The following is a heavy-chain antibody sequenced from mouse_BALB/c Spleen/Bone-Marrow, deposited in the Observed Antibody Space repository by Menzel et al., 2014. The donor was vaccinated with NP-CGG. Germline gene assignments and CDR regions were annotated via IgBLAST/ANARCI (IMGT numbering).Heavy chain of an antibody. D-gene: IGHD2-3*01. CDR2: INPDSSTI. Sequence: EVQLQESGGGLVQPGRSLKISCAASGFDFSGFWMGWVRLAPGKGLEWIGEINPDSSTINYTPSLKDRFIISRDNAKNTLYLQMSKVRSEDTPLYYCARLGYYGGFAYWGQGTLVTVSA. CDR3: ARLGYYGGFAY. V-gene: IGHV4-1*02. J-gene: IGHJ3*01. CDR1: GFDFSGFW.